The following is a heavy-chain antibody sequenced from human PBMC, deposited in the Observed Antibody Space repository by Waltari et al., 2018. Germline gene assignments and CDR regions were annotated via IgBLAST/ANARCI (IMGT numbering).Heavy chain of an antibody. Sequence: EVQLLESGGGLVKPGGSLRLSCAASGFTFSSYSMNWVRQAPGKGLEWVSSISSSSSYIYYADSVKGRFTISRDNAKNSLYLQMNSLRAEDTAVYYCARGARYCSGGSCYFVDYWGQGTLVTVSS. J-gene: IGHJ4*02. V-gene: IGHV3-21*01. CDR1: GFTFSSYS. D-gene: IGHD2-15*01. CDR3: ARGARYCSGGSCYFVDY. CDR2: ISSSSSYI.